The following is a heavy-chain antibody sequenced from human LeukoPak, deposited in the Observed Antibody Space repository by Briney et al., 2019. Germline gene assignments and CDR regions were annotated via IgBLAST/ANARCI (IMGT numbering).Heavy chain of an antibody. J-gene: IGHJ5*02. Sequence: PGGSLRLSCAASGFTFSSYAMSWVRQAPGKGLEWVSAISGGGGSTYYADSVKGRFTISRENSKNTLYLQMNSLRAEDTAVYYCAKDPIRQQLHPNWFDPWGQGTLVTVSS. CDR1: GFTFSSYA. D-gene: IGHD6-13*01. CDR3: AKDPIRQQLHPNWFDP. CDR2: ISGGGGST. V-gene: IGHV3-23*01.